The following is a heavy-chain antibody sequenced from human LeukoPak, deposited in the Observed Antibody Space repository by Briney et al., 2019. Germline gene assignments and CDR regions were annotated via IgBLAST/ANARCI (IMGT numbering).Heavy chain of an antibody. CDR1: GYSISSGYF. CDR2: IYRSGST. D-gene: IGHD6-19*01. Sequence: SETLSLTCTVSGYSISSGYFWGWIRQPPGKGLEWIGSIYRSGSTYYNPSLKSRVTISVDTSKNQFSLNLSSVTAADTAVYYCATSGYSSGWLFDYWGQGTLVTVSS. CDR3: ATSGYSSGWLFDY. J-gene: IGHJ4*02. V-gene: IGHV4-38-2*02.